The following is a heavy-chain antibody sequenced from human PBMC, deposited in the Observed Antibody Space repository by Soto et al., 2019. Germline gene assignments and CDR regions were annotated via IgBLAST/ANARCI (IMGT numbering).Heavy chain of an antibody. V-gene: IGHV3-48*03. CDR1: GFTFSSYE. D-gene: IGHD3-9*01. J-gene: IGHJ6*02. CDR2: ISVSGTMR. CDR3: ATAGLTGTV. Sequence: GGSLRLSCAPSGFTFSSYEMNWVRQAPGKGLERVSYISVSGTMRFYADAVKGRFTISRDNTKKILYLQMNSLRAEDTALYYCATAGLTGTVWGQGTTVTVSS.